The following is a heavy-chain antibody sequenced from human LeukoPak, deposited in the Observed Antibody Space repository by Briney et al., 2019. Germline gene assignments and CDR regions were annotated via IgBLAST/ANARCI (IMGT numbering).Heavy chain of an antibody. Sequence: SQTLSLTCTISGGSITTNYWTWIRRSAEKGLEWIGRIHTSGHWITTDNPSLESRLTLSVDTSKNQLSLKLSSVTAADTAVYYCARDGFSYGSGLDYWGQGTLVTVSS. J-gene: IGHJ4*02. CDR1: GGSITTNY. CDR3: ARDGFSYGSGLDY. CDR2: IHTSGHWIT. D-gene: IGHD3-10*01. V-gene: IGHV4-4*07.